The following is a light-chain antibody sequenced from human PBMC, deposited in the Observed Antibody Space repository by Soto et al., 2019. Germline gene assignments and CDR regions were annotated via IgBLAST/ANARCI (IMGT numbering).Light chain of an antibody. CDR2: GAS. J-gene: IGKJ5*01. V-gene: IGKV3-15*01. Sequence: EIVMTQSPATLSVSPRDIVTLSCRSSQSISANLAWYQQKPGQAHRLFIYGASTRATGIPPRFSGSGSGTEFTLTISSLQSEDFAVYYCQQYNNWQIAFGRGTRLEIK. CDR1: QSISAN. CDR3: QQYNNWQIA.